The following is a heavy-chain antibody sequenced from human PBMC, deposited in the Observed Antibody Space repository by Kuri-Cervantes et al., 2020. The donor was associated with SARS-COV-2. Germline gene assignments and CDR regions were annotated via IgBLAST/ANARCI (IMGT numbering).Heavy chain of an antibody. Sequence: ASVKVSCKASGYTFTSYYMHWVRQAPGQGLEWMGIINPSGGSTSYAQKFQGRVTMTRDTSMSTVYMELSSLRSEDTAVYYCARTRIAAAGTDAFDIWGQGTMVTVSS. V-gene: IGHV1-46*01. D-gene: IGHD6-13*01. CDR3: ARTRIAAAGTDAFDI. J-gene: IGHJ3*02. CDR2: INPSGGST. CDR1: GYTFTSYY.